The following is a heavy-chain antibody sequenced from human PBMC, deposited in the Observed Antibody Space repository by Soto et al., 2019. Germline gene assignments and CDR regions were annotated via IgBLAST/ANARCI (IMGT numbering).Heavy chain of an antibody. J-gene: IGHJ3*02. D-gene: IGHD5-18*01. CDR3: ARDSQYSYGYTAFDI. Sequence: GGSLRLSCAASGFTFSSYWMSWVRQAPGKGLEWVANIKQDGSEKYYVDSVKGRFTISRDNAKNSLYLQMNSLRAEDTAVYYCARDSQYSYGYTAFDIWGQGTMVTVSS. V-gene: IGHV3-7*01. CDR1: GFTFSSYW. CDR2: IKQDGSEK.